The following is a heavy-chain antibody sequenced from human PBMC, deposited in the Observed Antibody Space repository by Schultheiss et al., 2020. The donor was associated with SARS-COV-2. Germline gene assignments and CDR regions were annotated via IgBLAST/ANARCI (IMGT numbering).Heavy chain of an antibody. J-gene: IGHJ4*02. D-gene: IGHD1-26*01. V-gene: IGHV1-2*02. Sequence: ASVKVSCKASGGTFSSYAISWVRQAPGQGLEWMGWINPNSGGTNYAQKFQGRVTMTRDTSISTAYMELSRLRSDDTAVYYCARDHSGTYWGQGTLVTVSS. CDR3: ARDHSGTY. CDR2: INPNSGGT. CDR1: GGTFSSYA.